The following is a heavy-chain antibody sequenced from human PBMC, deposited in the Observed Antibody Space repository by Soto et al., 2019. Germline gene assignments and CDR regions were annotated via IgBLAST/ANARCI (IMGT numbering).Heavy chain of an antibody. V-gene: IGHV3-23*01. CDR1: GFTFRSYA. D-gene: IGHD6-13*01. CDR2: ISRGGDDI. CDR3: AKLGRRGEPQVVGLPRTDY. J-gene: IGHJ4*02. Sequence: EVQLLESGGGLVQPGGSLRLSCAASGFTFRSYAMNWVRQAPGKGLEWVSAISRGGDDIYYAYFVRGRFTVSRDNSKNTLYLQMNSLRADDTAVYYCAKLGRRGEPQVVGLPRTDYWGQGTLVTVSS.